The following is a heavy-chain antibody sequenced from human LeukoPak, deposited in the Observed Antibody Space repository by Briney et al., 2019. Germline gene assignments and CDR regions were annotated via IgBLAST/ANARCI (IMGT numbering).Heavy chain of an antibody. D-gene: IGHD2-15*01. J-gene: IGHJ3*02. Sequence: GGSLRLSCAASGFTFSSYGMHWVRQAPGKGLEWVAFIRYDGSNKYYADSVKGRFTISRDNSKNTLYLQMNSLRAEDTAVYYCPRYCSGGSCYGGAFDIWGQGTMLTVSS. V-gene: IGHV3-30*02. CDR1: GFTFSSYG. CDR2: IRYDGSNK. CDR3: PRYCSGGSCYGGAFDI.